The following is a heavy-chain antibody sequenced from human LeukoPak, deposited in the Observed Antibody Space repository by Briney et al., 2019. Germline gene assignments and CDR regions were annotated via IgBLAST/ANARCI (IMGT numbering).Heavy chain of an antibody. CDR1: GFTFSSYA. CDR3: AKDRGSGTPMDFDY. D-gene: IGHD3-10*01. V-gene: IGHV3-23*01. J-gene: IGHJ4*02. Sequence: PGGSLRLSCAASGFTFSSYAMGWVRQAPGKGLEWVSVISGSGGSTYYADSVKGRFTISRDNSKNTLYLQMNSLRAEDTAVYYCAKDRGSGTPMDFDYWGQGTLVTVSS. CDR2: ISGSGGST.